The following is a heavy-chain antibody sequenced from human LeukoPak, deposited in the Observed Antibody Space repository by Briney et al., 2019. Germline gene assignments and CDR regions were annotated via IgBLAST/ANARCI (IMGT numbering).Heavy chain of an antibody. Sequence: SLTXTXXGGSXXXXSYXXXXXXXXXXXXXEWIGSIYYSGSTYYNPSLKSRVTISVDTSKNQFSLKLSSVTAADTAVYYCASGIAAASFDYWGQGALVTVSS. CDR3: ASGIAAASFDY. CDR2: IYYSGST. V-gene: IGHV4-39*01. J-gene: IGHJ4*02. D-gene: IGHD6-13*01. CDR1: GGSXXXXSYX.